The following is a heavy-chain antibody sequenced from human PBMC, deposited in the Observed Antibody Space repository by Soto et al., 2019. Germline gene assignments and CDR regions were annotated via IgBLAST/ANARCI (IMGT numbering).Heavy chain of an antibody. CDR2: ISGSGGST. J-gene: IGHJ4*02. CDR1: GFTFSSYA. CDR3: ARFCSGGSCYSKPHFDY. Sequence: GGSLRLSCAASGFTFSSYAMSWVRQAPGKGLEWVSAISGSGGSTYYADSVKGRFTISRDNSKNTLYLQMNSLRAEDTAVYYCARFCSGGSCYSKPHFDYWGQGTLVTVSS. D-gene: IGHD2-15*01. V-gene: IGHV3-23*01.